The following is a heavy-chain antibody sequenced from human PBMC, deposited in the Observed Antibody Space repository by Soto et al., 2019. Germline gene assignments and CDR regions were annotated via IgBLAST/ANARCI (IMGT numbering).Heavy chain of an antibody. V-gene: IGHV1-69*01. D-gene: IGHD2-2*01. J-gene: IGHJ6*04. CDR1: GGTFSSYA. Sequence: QVQLVQSGAEVKQRGSSVKVSCKVSGGTFSSYALSRVPQSPRTGLEWLGGLIPILGTAHYAQKLQGRVTITADEFTSTAYMALSSLGSECTAVSYCARSCRGSGYCIRAICCSDAMAVGGKGPTDTVSS. CDR3: ARSCRGSGYCIRAICCSDAMAV. CDR2: LIPILGTA.